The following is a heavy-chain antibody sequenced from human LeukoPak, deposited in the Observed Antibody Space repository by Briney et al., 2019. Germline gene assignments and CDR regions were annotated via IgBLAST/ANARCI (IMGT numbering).Heavy chain of an antibody. CDR1: LDSTTSNF. Sequence: SETLSLACTVSLDSTTSNFWSWVRQPPGKGLEWIGEIHRSGSPNYNPSLQSRVTISIDRSRNQIALELSSVTAADTAVYHCAREILGGFNPGAYWGQGTLVTVSS. CDR2: IHRSGSP. J-gene: IGHJ4*02. V-gene: IGHV4-4*02. CDR3: AREILGGFNPGAY. D-gene: IGHD1-14*01.